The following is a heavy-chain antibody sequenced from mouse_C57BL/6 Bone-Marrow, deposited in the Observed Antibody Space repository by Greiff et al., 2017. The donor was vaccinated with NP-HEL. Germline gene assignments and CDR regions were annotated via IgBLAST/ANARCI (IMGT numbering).Heavy chain of an antibody. Sequence: QVQLQQPGAELVKPGASVKLSCKASGYTFTSYWMQWVKQRPGQGLEWIGEIDPSDSYTNYNQKFKGKATLTVDTSSSTAYMQLSSLTSEDSAVYYCARPSSGFWFAYWGQGTLVTVSA. CDR2: IDPSDSYT. CDR3: ARPSSGFWFAY. CDR1: GYTFTSYW. D-gene: IGHD3-2*02. V-gene: IGHV1-50*01. J-gene: IGHJ3*01.